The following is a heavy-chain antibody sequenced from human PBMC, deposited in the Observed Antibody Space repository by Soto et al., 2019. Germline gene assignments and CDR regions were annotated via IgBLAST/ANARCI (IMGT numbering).Heavy chain of an antibody. CDR3: ASISNYYGSGSPRYYFDY. CDR1: GGSISSSSYY. J-gene: IGHJ4*02. CDR2: IYYSGST. V-gene: IGHV4-39*01. D-gene: IGHD3-10*01. Sequence: QLQLQESGPGLVKPSETLSLACTVSGGSISSSSYYWGWIRQLPGKGLEWIGSIYYSGSTYYNPSLKSRVTVSVDTSKNQFSLKLSSVTAADTAVYYCASISNYYGSGSPRYYFDYWGQGTLVTVSS.